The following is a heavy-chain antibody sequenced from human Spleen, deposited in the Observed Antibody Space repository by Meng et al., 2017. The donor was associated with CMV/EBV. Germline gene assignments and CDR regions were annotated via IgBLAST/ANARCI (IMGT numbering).Heavy chain of an antibody. CDR2: INYRGTT. D-gene: IGHD2/OR15-2a*01. J-gene: IGHJ3*02. V-gene: IGHV4-59*01. Sequence: SETLSLTCTISGNSISRCFWSWIRQSPGKGLEWIGYINYRGTTNYNPSLKSRVTMSVDTSKHQFSLMLSSVTAADTAVYYCARGEYYDSNSSQVALDIWGQGARVTVSS. CDR1: GNSISRCF. CDR3: ARGEYYDSNSSQVALDI.